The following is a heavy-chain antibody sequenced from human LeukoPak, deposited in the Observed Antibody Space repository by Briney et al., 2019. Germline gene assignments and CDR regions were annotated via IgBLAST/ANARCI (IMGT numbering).Heavy chain of an antibody. CDR2: IRYDGSNE. CDR1: GFTFSSYA. D-gene: IGHD6-13*01. V-gene: IGHV3-30*02. CDR3: AKGRSSTSSLNALDI. Sequence: PGGSLRLSCAASGFTFSSYAIHWVRLAPGKGLEWVSSIRYDGSNEYYADSVKGRFAISRDNSKNTAYLQMNSLRGEDTAVYYCAKGRSSTSSLNALDIWGQGTLVTVSS. J-gene: IGHJ3*02.